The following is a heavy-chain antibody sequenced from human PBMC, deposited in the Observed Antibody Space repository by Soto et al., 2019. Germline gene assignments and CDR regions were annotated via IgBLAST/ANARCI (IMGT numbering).Heavy chain of an antibody. CDR1: GFTFSGYS. CDR2: ISSDGGTK. Sequence: QVQLVESGGGVVQPGRSLRLSCAASGFTFSGYSIQWVRTAPGTGLEWVAVISSDGGTKYYADSVKGRRTISRDNCKNTVYVQMNSLLAEATAFYYGARDVLYVCAPQDFDSWVQGPMVTVSS. V-gene: IGHV3-30-3*01. J-gene: IGHJ3*02. D-gene: IGHD3-16*01. CDR3: ARDVLYVCAPQDFDS.